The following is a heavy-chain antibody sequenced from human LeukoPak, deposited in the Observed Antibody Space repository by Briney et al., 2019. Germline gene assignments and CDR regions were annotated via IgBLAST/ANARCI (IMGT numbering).Heavy chain of an antibody. J-gene: IGHJ4*02. CDR1: GGSISSYY. Sequence: PSETLSLTCTVSGGSISSYYWSWIRQPPGKGLEWIGYIYYSGSTNYNPSLKSRVTISVDTSKNQFSLKLSSVTAADTAVYYCARDHRYSGYDYGEYYFDYWGQGTLVTVSS. V-gene: IGHV4-59*01. D-gene: IGHD5-12*01. CDR3: ARDHRYSGYDYGEYYFDY. CDR2: IYYSGST.